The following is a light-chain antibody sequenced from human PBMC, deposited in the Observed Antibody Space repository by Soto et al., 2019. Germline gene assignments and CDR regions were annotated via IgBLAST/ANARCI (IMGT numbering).Light chain of an antibody. V-gene: IGKV1-39*01. Sequence: DIQINQSPSSLLASVGDRDTITCRASQSISSYLNWYQQKKGKXXKXXIYAASSLQSGVPSRFSVIQSGTGVSLSFGILQSEEGPTYDGLQSYCTSLTFGRGTRLEIK. CDR2: AAS. CDR3: LQSYCTSLT. J-gene: IGKJ5*01. CDR1: QSISSY.